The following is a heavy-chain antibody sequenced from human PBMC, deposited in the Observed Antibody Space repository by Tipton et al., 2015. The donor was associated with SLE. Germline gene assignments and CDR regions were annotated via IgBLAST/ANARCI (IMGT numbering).Heavy chain of an antibody. D-gene: IGHD3-10*01. CDR2: IYYSGST. Sequence: GLVKPSETLSLTCTVSGGSISSGGYYWSWIRQRPGKGLEWIRYIYYSGSTYYNPSLKIRDTISVDTYKNQFSLQLSAVTAAYTAVYYCARGSGNFEYWGQGTLVTVSS. CDR1: GGSISSGGYY. J-gene: IGHJ4*02. CDR3: ARGSGNFEY. V-gene: IGHV4-31*03.